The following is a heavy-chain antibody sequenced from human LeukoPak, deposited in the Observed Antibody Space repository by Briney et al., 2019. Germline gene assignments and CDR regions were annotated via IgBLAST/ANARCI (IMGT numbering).Heavy chain of an antibody. J-gene: IGHJ4*02. Sequence: GGSLRLSCAASGFTVNSNYLSWVRRAPGKGLEWVSTLYNTGNTYYANSVKGRFSISRDNSKNTLFLQMNSLRAEDTAVYYCARLTPAAGRLYFVDWGPGTLVTVSS. CDR2: LYNTGNT. V-gene: IGHV3-53*01. D-gene: IGHD6-13*01. CDR3: ARLTPAAGRLYFVD. CDR1: GFTVNSNY.